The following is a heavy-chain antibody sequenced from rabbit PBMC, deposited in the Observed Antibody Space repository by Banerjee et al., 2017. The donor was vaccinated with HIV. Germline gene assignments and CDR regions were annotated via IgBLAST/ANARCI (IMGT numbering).Heavy chain of an antibody. CDR2: IYTGSSGST. D-gene: IGHD4-1*01. CDR3: ARDLTDAIGWNFGW. J-gene: IGHJ4*01. Sequence: QEQLVESGGDLVKPEGSLTLTCTASGFSFSSSYWICWVRQAPGKGLEWIGCIYTGSSGSTYYASWAKGRFTISKTSSTTVTLQMTSLTAADTATYFCARDLTDAIGWNFGWWGPGTLVTVS. V-gene: IGHV1S45*01. CDR1: GFSFSSSYW.